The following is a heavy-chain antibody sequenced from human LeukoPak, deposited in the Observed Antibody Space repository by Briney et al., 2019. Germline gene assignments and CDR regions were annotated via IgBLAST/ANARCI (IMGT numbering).Heavy chain of an antibody. Sequence: PSETLSLTCTVSGASIRSHYWSWIRQPPGKGLEWIGYMYYSGNSNYNPALKSRVTISVDTSKNQFSLKMISVTPADTAVFYCARRNGGGWFDAWGQGTLVTVSS. D-gene: IGHD3-16*01. V-gene: IGHV4-59*11. J-gene: IGHJ5*02. CDR3: ARRNGGGWFDA. CDR2: MYYSGNS. CDR1: GASIRSHY.